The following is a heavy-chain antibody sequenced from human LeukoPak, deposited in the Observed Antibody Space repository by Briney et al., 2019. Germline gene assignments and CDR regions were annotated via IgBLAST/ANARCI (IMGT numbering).Heavy chain of an antibody. Sequence: KDGESLKISCKGSGYSFTSYWIGWVRQMPGKGLEWMGIIYPGDSDTRYSPSFQGQVTISADKSISTAYLQWSSLKASDTAMYYCARSGRYSSSWYGMDVWGQGTTVTVSS. D-gene: IGHD6-13*01. J-gene: IGHJ6*02. CDR1: GYSFTSYW. CDR2: IYPGDSDT. CDR3: ARSGRYSSSWYGMDV. V-gene: IGHV5-51*01.